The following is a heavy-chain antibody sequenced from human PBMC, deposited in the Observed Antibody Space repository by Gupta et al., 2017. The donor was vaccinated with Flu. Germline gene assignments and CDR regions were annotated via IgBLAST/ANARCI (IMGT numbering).Heavy chain of an antibody. CDR3: VKAVIGMGIAAD. D-gene: IGHD3-22*01. Sequence: EVQLLESGGGLVQPGGYLRLSCAGSGFNFNGYAMSWVRQGSGKGLEWVAGVSGSGYNTFYADSVRGRFTISRDNSKNSLYLQRNNLRADDTATYYCVKAVIGMGIAADWGQGTLVTVSS. V-gene: IGHV3-23*01. CDR2: VSGSGYNT. J-gene: IGHJ4*02. CDR1: GFNFNGYA.